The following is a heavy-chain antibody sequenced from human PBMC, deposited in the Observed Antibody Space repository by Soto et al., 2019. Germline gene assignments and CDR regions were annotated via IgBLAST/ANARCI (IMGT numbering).Heavy chain of an antibody. J-gene: IGHJ6*02. V-gene: IGHV4-34*01. CDR3: ARGHWGYSYGLGSTFYYYYYYGMDV. CDR2: INHSGST. D-gene: IGHD5-18*01. Sequence: PSETLSLTCAVYGGSFSCYYWSWIRQPPGKGLEWIGEINHSGSTNYNPSLKSRVTISVDTSKNQFSLKLSSVTAADTAVYYCARGHWGYSYGLGSTFYYYYYYGMDVWGQGTTVTVSS. CDR1: GGSFSCYY.